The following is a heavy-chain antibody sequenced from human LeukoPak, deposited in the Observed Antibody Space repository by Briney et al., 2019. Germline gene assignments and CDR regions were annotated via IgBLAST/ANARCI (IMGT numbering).Heavy chain of an antibody. V-gene: IGHV4-59*01. CDR2: IYYSGST. J-gene: IGHJ5*02. Sequence: SETLSLTCTVSGGSISSYYWSWIRQPPGKGLEWIGYIYYSGSTNYNPSLKSRVTISVDTSKNQFSLKLSSVTAADTAVYYCARDLLYYYDSSGYYYGGWFDPWGQGTLVTVSS. D-gene: IGHD3-22*01. CDR1: GGSISSYY. CDR3: ARDLLYYYDSSGYYYGGWFDP.